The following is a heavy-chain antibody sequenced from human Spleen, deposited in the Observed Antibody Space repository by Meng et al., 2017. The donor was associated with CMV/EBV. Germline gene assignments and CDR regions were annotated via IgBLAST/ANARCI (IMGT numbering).Heavy chain of an antibody. D-gene: IGHD1-26*01. CDR1: GGSFSGYY. CDR2: INHSGST. J-gene: IGHJ4*02. Sequence: QVQLQPWGAVLLKPSETLSLTCAVYGGSFSGYYWSWIRQPPGKGLEWIGEINHSGSTNYNPSLKSRVTISVDTSKNQFSLKLSSVTAADTAVYYCAGTRGSRGGFDYWGQGTLVTVSS. V-gene: IGHV4-34*01. CDR3: AGTRGSRGGFDY.